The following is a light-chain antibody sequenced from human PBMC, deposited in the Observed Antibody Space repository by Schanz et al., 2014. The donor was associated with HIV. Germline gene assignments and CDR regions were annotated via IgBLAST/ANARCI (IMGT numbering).Light chain of an antibody. CDR2: KAS. CDR3: QQYNGYSA. V-gene: IGKV1-5*03. J-gene: IGKJ3*01. CDR1: QSISNW. Sequence: DIQMTQSPSTLSASVGDRVTITCRASQSISNWLAWYQQKPGKAPKLLIYKASILESGVPSRFSGSGSGTEFTLTISSLQPDDFATYYCQQYNGYSAFGPGTKVDIK.